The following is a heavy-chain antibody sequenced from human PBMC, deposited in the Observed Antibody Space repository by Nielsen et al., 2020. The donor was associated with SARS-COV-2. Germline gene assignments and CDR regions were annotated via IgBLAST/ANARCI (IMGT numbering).Heavy chain of an antibody. CDR2: ISYDGSNK. J-gene: IGHJ4*02. V-gene: IGHV3-30*14. Sequence: GGSLRLSCAASGFTFSSYAMHWVRQAPGKGLEWVAVISYDGSNKYYADSVKGRFTISRDNSKNTLYLQMNSLRAEDTALYYCAKVDYGDYVGGFDYWGQGTLVTISS. CDR3: AKVDYGDYVGGFDY. CDR1: GFTFSSYA. D-gene: IGHD4-17*01.